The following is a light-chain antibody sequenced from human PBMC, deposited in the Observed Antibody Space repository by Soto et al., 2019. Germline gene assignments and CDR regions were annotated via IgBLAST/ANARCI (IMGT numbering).Light chain of an antibody. J-gene: IGLJ1*01. V-gene: IGLV2-14*01. Sequence: QSVLTQPASVSGSPGQSITISCTGTSNTIGGYNVVSWYQQHPGKAPKLMIFEVSNRPSGVSHRFSGSKSGNTASLTISGLQAEDEADYYCSSYTSSSTYVFGTGTKVTVL. CDR1: SNTIGGYNV. CDR3: SSYTSSSTYV. CDR2: EVS.